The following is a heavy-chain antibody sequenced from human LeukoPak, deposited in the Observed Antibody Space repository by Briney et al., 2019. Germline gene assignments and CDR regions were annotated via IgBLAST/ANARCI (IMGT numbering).Heavy chain of an antibody. CDR1: GGSFSGYY. J-gene: IGHJ5*02. V-gene: IGHV4-34*01. D-gene: IGHD2-15*01. CDR3: ARAGYCSGGSCYSGAKRFDP. Sequence: PSETLSLTCAVYGGSFSGYYWSWIRQPPGKGLEWIGEINHSGSTNYNPSLKSRVTISVDTSKNQFSLKLSSVTAADTAVYYCARAGYCSGGSCYSGAKRFDPWGQGTLVTVSS. CDR2: INHSGST.